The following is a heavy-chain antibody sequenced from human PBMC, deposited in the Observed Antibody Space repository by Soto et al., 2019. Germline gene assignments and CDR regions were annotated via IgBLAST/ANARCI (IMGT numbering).Heavy chain of an antibody. J-gene: IGHJ5*02. Sequence: QVQLQESGPGLVKPSGTLSLTCAVSGGSISSSNWWSWVRQPPGKGLEWIGEIYHSGSTNYNPSLKSRVTISVDKSKNQFSLKLSSVTTADTAVYYCARGGAGYYDSSGYPASFDPWGQGTLVTVSS. D-gene: IGHD3-22*01. V-gene: IGHV4-4*02. CDR1: GGSISSSNW. CDR3: ARGGAGYYDSSGYPASFDP. CDR2: IYHSGST.